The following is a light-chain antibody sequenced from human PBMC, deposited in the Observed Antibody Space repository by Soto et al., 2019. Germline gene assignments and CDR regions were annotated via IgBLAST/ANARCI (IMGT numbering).Light chain of an antibody. J-gene: IGLJ2*01. CDR1: SGHRSYA. V-gene: IGLV4-69*01. CDR2: VNSDGSH. CDR3: QTWGTGIRI. Sequence: QLVLTQSPSASASLGASVKLTCILSSGHRSYAIAWHQQQPEKGPRYLMKVNSDGSHTKGDGIPDRFSGSSSGAERYLTISSLQSEDEADYYCQTWGTGIRIFGGGTKVTVL.